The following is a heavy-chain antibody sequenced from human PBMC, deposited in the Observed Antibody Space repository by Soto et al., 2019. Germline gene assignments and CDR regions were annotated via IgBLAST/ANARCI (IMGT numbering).Heavy chain of an antibody. CDR1: GFTFSSYA. D-gene: IGHD4-4*01. Sequence: QVQLVESGGGVVQPGRSLRLSCAASGFTFSSYAMHWVHQAPGKGLEWVAVISYDGSNKYYTDSVKGRFTISRDNSKNTLYLQMNSLRAEDTAVYYCANSVDYWGQGTLVTVSS. V-gene: IGHV3-30-3*01. J-gene: IGHJ4*02. CDR3: ANSVDY. CDR2: ISYDGSNK.